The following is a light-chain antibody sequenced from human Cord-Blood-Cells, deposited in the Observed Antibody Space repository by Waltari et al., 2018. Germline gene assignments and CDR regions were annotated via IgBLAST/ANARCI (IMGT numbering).Light chain of an antibody. CDR3: SSYTSSSTYV. J-gene: IGLJ1*01. CDR2: EVR. V-gene: IGLV2-14*01. CDR1: SSDVGGYNY. Sequence: QSALTQPASVSGSPGQSITIPCTGTSSDVGGYNYVSWYQQHPGKAPKLRMYEVRNRPSGVSNRLSGSKSGNAASLTISGLQAEDEADYYCSSYTSSSTYVFGTGTKVTVL.